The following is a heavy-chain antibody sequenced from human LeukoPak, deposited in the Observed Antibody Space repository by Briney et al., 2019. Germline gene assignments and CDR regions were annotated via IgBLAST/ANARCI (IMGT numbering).Heavy chain of an antibody. Sequence: SETLSLTCTVSGGSVSIGNYYWSWIRQPPGKGLEWLGSVSFSGSTNYNPSLKSRVTISVDTSKNQFSLKLSSVTAVDTAVYYCARMYSFFSWGQGTLVTVSS. D-gene: IGHD4-11*01. V-gene: IGHV4-61*01. CDR2: VSFSGST. CDR1: GGSVSIGNYY. J-gene: IGHJ5*02. CDR3: ARMYSFFS.